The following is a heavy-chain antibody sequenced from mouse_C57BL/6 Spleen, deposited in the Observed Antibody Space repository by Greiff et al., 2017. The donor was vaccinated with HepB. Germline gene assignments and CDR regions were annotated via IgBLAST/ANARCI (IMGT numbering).Heavy chain of an antibody. V-gene: IGHV3-6*01. J-gene: IGHJ1*03. CDR3: ARAPELGGWYFDV. CDR1: GYSITSGYY. Sequence: VQRVESGPGLVKPSQSLSLTCSVTGYSITSGYYWNWIRQFPGNKLEWMGYISYDGSNNYNPSLKNRISITRDTSKNQFFLKLNSVTTEDTATYYCARAPELGGWYFDVWGTGTTVTVSS. CDR2: ISYDGSN. D-gene: IGHD4-1*01.